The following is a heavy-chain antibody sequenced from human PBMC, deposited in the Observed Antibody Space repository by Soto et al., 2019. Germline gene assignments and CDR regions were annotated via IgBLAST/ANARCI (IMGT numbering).Heavy chain of an antibody. CDR1: GYSFTSYW. D-gene: IGHD6-13*01. CDR3: ARPRRTGYSSSWSKVHYYFDY. V-gene: IGHV5-51*01. J-gene: IGHJ4*02. Sequence: GESLKISCKGSGYSFTSYWIGWVRQMPGKGLEWMGIIYPGDSDTRYSPSFQGQVTISADKSISTAYLQWSSLKASDTAMYYCARPRRTGYSSSWSKVHYYFDYWGQGTLVTVSS. CDR2: IYPGDSDT.